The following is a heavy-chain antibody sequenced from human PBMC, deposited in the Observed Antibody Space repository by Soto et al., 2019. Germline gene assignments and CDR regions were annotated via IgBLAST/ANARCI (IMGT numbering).Heavy chain of an antibody. V-gene: IGHV3-48*03. Sequence: PGGSLRLSCGASEFTFSSYEMIWVRQAPGKGLEWISYIGSDGTTIYYADSVKGRFTISRDNTKKSLYLQMNSLRGEDTAVYYCAKSWYEYLEYWGQGTLVTVFS. J-gene: IGHJ4*02. D-gene: IGHD6-13*01. CDR1: EFTFSSYE. CDR2: IGSDGTTI. CDR3: AKSWYEYLEY.